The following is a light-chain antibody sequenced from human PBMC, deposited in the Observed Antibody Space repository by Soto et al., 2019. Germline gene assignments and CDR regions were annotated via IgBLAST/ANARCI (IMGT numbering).Light chain of an antibody. V-gene: IGLV4-60*03. J-gene: IGLJ7*01. CDR3: ETWDSNTHAV. CDR1: SGHSSYI. Sequence: QAVVTQSSSASASLGSSVKLTCTLRSGHSSYIIAWHQQQPGKAPRYLMKLEGSGSYNKGSGVPDRFSGSSSGADRYLTISNLQSEDEADYYCETWDSNTHAVFGGGTQLTVL. CDR2: LEGSGSY.